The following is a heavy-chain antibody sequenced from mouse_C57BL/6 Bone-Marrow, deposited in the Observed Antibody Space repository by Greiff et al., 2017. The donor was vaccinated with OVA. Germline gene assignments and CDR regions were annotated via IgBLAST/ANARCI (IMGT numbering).Heavy chain of an antibody. Sequence: QVQLQQPGAELVMPGASVKLSCKASGYTFTSYWMHWVKQRPGQGLEWIGEIDPSDSYTNYNQKFKGKSTLTVDKSSSTAYMQLSSLTSEDSAVYYCASTPVSHWYFDVWGTGTTVTVSS. CDR3: ASTPVSHWYFDV. CDR2: IDPSDSYT. CDR1: GYTFTSYW. V-gene: IGHV1-69*01. J-gene: IGHJ1*03.